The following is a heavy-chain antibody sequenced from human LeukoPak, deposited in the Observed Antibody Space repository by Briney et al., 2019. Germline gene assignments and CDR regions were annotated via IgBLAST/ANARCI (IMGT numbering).Heavy chain of an antibody. CDR2: TSYNGNT. CDR3: ARHSGSGWQALGY. CDR1: GYTFSNYG. Sequence: ASVKVSCKASGYTFSNYGISWVRQAPGLGLEWMGWTSYNGNTNYAQKFQDRVTMTTDTSTTTAYMELRSLESDDTAVYYCARHSGSGWQALGYWGQGTLVTVSS. V-gene: IGHV1-18*04. J-gene: IGHJ4*02. D-gene: IGHD6-19*01.